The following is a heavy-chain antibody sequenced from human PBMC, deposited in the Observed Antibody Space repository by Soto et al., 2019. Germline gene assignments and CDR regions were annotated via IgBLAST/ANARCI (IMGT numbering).Heavy chain of an antibody. CDR1: GFTFSSHG. CDR2: ISDSGDST. J-gene: IGHJ4*02. V-gene: IGHV3-23*01. CDR3: VRATYFSDSSGYTRCFDY. Sequence: PGGSLRLSCIASGFTFSSHGMHWVRQAPGKGLEWVSAISDSGDSTYYADSVRGRFTISRDNSKNTLNLQMNSLRAEDTAVYYCVRATYFSDSSGYTRCFDYWGQGTLVTVSS. D-gene: IGHD3-22*01.